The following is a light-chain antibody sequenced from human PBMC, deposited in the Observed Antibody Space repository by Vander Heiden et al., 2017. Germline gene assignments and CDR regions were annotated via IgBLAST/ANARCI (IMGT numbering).Light chain of an antibody. J-gene: IGLJ2*01. CDR1: SSDVGGYHY. Sequence: QSALTQPASVSGSPGQSLTLSCTGTSSDVGGYHYVSWYQQHPGKAPILMIYDVSNRPSGVSNRFSGSKSGNTASLTISGLQAEDEADYYCSSYTSTHVVFGGGTKLTVL. V-gene: IGLV2-14*01. CDR3: SSYTSTHVV. CDR2: DVS.